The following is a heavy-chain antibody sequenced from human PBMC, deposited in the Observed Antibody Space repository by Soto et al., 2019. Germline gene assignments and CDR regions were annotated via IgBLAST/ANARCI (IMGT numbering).Heavy chain of an antibody. V-gene: IGHV1-46*01. CDR1: GYTFTRYY. CDR2: IDPSAGST. CDR3: ARSPVPTGTTLYYFDY. Sequence: GASVKVSCKASGYTFTRYYMHWVLQAPGQGLEWMGVIDPSAGSTTWAQRFQGRVTITRDTSTSTVYMELSSLSSEDTAVYYCARSPVPTGTTLYYFDYWGQGALVTVS. D-gene: IGHD1-1*01. J-gene: IGHJ4*02.